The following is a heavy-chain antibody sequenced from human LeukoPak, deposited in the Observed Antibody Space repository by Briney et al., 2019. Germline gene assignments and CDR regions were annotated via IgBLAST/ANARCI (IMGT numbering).Heavy chain of an antibody. V-gene: IGHV4-39*01. J-gene: IGHJ1*01. CDR3: TRGSYDVLTGYSTLGEF. CDR2: MYYSGTT. D-gene: IGHD3-9*01. Sequence: SETLSLTCTVSGGSLSSSSFYWGWIRQAPGKGLEWVASMYYSGTTYYNPSLKSRVTISADTSKERFSLKLRSVTAADTAVYYCTRGSYDVLTGYSTLGEFWGQGTLVIVSS. CDR1: GGSLSSSSFY.